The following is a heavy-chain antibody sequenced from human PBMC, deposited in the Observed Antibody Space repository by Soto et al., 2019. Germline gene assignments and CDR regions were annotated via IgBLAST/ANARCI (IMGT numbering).Heavy chain of an antibody. CDR3: AKDSSGYPGGYFDY. V-gene: IGHV3-23*01. CDR2: ISGSGGST. CDR1: GFTFSSYA. Sequence: GGSLRVSCAASGFTFSSYAMSWVRQAPGKGLEWVSAISGSGGSTYYADSVKGRFTISRDNSKNTLYLQMNSLRAEDTAVYYCAKDSSGYPGGYFDYWGQGTLVTVSS. D-gene: IGHD3-22*01. J-gene: IGHJ4*02.